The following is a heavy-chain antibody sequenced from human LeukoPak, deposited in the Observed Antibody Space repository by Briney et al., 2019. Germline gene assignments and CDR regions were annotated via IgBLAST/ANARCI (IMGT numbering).Heavy chain of an antibody. V-gene: IGHV3-74*01. J-gene: IGHJ6*02. Sequence: GGSLRLSCAASGFTFSSYWMLWVRHTPGKGLVWVSRINNDGSSTSYADSVKGRFAISRDNAKNTLYLQMNSLRAEDTAVYYCARTPYYYGMDVWGQGTTVTVSS. CDR3: ARTPYYYGMDV. CDR2: INNDGSST. CDR1: GFTFSSYW.